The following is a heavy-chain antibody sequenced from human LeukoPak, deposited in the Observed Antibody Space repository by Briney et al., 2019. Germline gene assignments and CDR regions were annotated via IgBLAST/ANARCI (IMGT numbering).Heavy chain of an antibody. Sequence: SETLCLTCAVSGGSISSSNWWSWVRQPPGKGLEWIGEINHSGSTNYNPSLKSRVTISVDTSKNQFSLKLSSVTAADTAVYYCVRGGGSGSYGYWFDPWGQGTLVTVSS. J-gene: IGHJ5*02. D-gene: IGHD3-10*01. CDR1: GGSISSSNW. CDR2: INHSGST. CDR3: VRGGGSGSYGYWFDP. V-gene: IGHV4-4*02.